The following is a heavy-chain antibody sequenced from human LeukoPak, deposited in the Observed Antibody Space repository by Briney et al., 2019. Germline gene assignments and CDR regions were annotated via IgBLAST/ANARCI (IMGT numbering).Heavy chain of an antibody. V-gene: IGHV3-23*01. CDR1: GFTFSSYG. CDR2: ISGSGGST. J-gene: IGHJ4*02. CDR3: ASGRRYYDSSGYPPFDY. D-gene: IGHD3-22*01. Sequence: GGSLRLSCAASGFTFSSYGMSWVRQAPGKGLEWVSAISGSGGSTYYADSVKGRFTISRDNSKNTLYLQMNSLRAEDTAVYYCASGRRYYDSSGYPPFDYWGQGTLVTVSS.